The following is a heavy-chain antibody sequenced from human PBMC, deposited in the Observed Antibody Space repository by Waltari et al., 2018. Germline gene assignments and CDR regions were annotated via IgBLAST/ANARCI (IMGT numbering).Heavy chain of an antibody. Sequence: EVQLVESGGGLVKPGGSLRLSCAASGFTFSSYSMNWVRQAPGKGLEWVSSISSSSSYIYYADSVKGRFTISRDNAKNSLYLQMNSLRAEDTAVYYCARTIAAAGTEDYYYGMDVWGQGTTVTVSS. V-gene: IGHV3-21*01. D-gene: IGHD6-13*01. CDR2: ISSSSSYI. CDR3: ARTIAAAGTEDYYYGMDV. CDR1: GFTFSSYS. J-gene: IGHJ6*02.